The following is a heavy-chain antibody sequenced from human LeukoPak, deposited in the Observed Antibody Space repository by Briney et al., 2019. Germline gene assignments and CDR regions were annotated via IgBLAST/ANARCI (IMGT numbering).Heavy chain of an antibody. Sequence: GGSLRLSCAASGFTFSNYAMSWVRQAPGKGLEWVSVIYSGGSTYYADSVKGRFTISRDNSKNTLYLQMNSLRAEDTAVYYCARDLRNGMDVWGQGTTVTVSS. CDR3: ARDLRNGMDV. V-gene: IGHV3-53*01. CDR1: GFTFSNYA. CDR2: IYSGGST. J-gene: IGHJ6*02.